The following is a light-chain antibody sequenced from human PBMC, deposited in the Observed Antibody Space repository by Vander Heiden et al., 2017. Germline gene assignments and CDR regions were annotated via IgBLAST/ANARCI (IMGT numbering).Light chain of an antibody. CDR3: QQYNNWPPWT. J-gene: IGKJ1*01. Sequence: EIVMTPSPAPLSASPGAAATLSCRASQSVSTNLACYQQKPGQGPRLLIFAASTRPPGVPDRSSGSGAGTEFAPPISSLQSEDFAVYYCQQYNNWPPWTFGQGTKVEIK. CDR1: QSVSTN. V-gene: IGKV3-15*01. CDR2: AAS.